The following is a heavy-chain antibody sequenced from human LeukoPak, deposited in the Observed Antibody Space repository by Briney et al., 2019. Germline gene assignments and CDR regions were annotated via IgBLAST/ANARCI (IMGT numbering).Heavy chain of an antibody. V-gene: IGHV1-2*02. Sequence: ASVKVSCKASGYTFTGYYMHWVRQAPGQGLEWMGWINPNSGGTNYAQKFQGRVTMTRDTSISTAYMELSRLRSDDTAVYYCARGYYDILTGYYTGIDYWGQGTLVTVSS. CDR2: INPNSGGT. D-gene: IGHD3-9*01. CDR1: GYTFTGYY. CDR3: ARGYYDILTGYYTGIDY. J-gene: IGHJ4*02.